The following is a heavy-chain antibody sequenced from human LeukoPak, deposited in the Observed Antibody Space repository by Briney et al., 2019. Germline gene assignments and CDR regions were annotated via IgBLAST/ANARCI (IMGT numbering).Heavy chain of an antibody. CDR1: GFTFDDYA. J-gene: IGHJ6*02. CDR3: ATDRKVVSCYYGMDV. V-gene: IGHV3-9*01. D-gene: IGHD2-2*01. Sequence: PGRSLRLSCAASGFTFDDYAMHWVRQAPGKGLEWVSRISWNRGTIGYADSVKGRFTISRDNAKNSLYLQMNSLRAEDAALYYCATDRKVVSCYYGMDVWGQGTTVTVSS. CDR2: ISWNRGTI.